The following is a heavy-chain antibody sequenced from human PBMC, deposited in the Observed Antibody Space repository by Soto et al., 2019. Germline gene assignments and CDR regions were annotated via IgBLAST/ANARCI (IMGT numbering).Heavy chain of an antibody. CDR2: IYYSGST. CDR3: ARRGNWGSDEFDY. D-gene: IGHD7-27*01. Sequence: SETLSLTYTVSGDSISSYYWSWIRQPPGKGLEWIAYIYYSGSTSYNPSLKSRVTISVDTSKNQFSLKVTSVTAADTAVYYCARRGNWGSDEFDYWGQGTLVTVSS. CDR1: GDSISSYY. V-gene: IGHV4-59*08. J-gene: IGHJ4*02.